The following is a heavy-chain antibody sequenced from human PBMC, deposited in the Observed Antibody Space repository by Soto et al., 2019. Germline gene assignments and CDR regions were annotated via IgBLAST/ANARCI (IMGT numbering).Heavy chain of an antibody. CDR3: ARVRRSDCTSGVCSYYYYGMDV. J-gene: IGHJ6*02. CDR2: IYYSGST. CDR1: GGSISSGGYY. Sequence: SETLSLTCTVSGGSISSGGYYWSWIRQHPGKGLEWIGYIYYSGSTYYNPSLKGQVTISVDTSKTQFSLKLSSVTAADTAVYYCARVRRSDCTSGVCSYYYYGMDVWGQGTTVTV. D-gene: IGHD2-8*01. V-gene: IGHV4-31*01.